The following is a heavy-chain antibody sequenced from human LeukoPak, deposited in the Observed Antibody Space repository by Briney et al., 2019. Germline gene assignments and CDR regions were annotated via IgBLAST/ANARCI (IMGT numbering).Heavy chain of an antibody. J-gene: IGHJ4*02. CDR3: ARIPRGYSYGSYYFDY. Sequence: SETLSLTCAVYGGSFSGYYWSWIRQPPGKGQEWIGEINHSGSTNYNPSLKSRVTISVDTSKNQFSLKLSSVTAADTAVYYCARIPRGYSYGSYYFDYWGQGTLVTVSS. CDR2: INHSGST. CDR1: GGSFSGYY. V-gene: IGHV4-34*01. D-gene: IGHD5-18*01.